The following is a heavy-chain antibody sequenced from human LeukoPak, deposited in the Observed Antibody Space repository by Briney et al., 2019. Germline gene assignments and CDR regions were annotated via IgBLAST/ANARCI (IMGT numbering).Heavy chain of an antibody. Sequence: SETLSLTCTVSGGSISSHYWNWIRQPPGKGLEWIGYIYDSGSTNYNPSLKSRVTISVDTSKNQFSLKLNSVTAADTAVYYCARVGGTNFYYYGLDVWGQGTTVTVSS. V-gene: IGHV4-59*11. CDR3: ARVGGTNFYYYGLDV. CDR2: IYDSGST. CDR1: GGSISSHY. D-gene: IGHD3-3*01. J-gene: IGHJ6*02.